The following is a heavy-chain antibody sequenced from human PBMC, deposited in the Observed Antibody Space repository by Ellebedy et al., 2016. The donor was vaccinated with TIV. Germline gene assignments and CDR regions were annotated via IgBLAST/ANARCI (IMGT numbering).Heavy chain of an antibody. CDR2: ITSDGGHT. Sequence: PGGSLRLSCVASGFTFSDYYMTWIRHAPGKGLEWISYITSDGGHTNYADSVKGRFTISRDNAKNSLYLQMNSLRADDTAVYYCARTKLNYFGRGTYGYWGQGTLVTVSS. J-gene: IGHJ4*02. V-gene: IGHV3-11*06. D-gene: IGHD3-10*01. CDR3: ARTKLNYFGRGTYGY. CDR1: GFTFSDYY.